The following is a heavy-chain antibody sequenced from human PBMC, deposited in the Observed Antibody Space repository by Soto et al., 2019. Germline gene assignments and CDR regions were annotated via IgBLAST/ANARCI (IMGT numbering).Heavy chain of an antibody. CDR1: GGSISDYY. D-gene: IGHD3-22*01. V-gene: IGHV4-59*01. CDR3: ARDREYYDSSGMYFDY. Sequence: PSETLSLTCSVSGGSISDYYWSWIRQPPGKGLEWIGYTSYGWNTNHNPSLKSRVTISVDTSKKHFSLKFISVTAADTAVYYCARDREYYDSSGMYFDYLGQGALDTVSS. J-gene: IGHJ4*02. CDR2: TSYGWNT.